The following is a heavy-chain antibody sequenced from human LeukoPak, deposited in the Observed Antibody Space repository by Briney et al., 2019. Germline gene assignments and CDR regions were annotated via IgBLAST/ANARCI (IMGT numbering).Heavy chain of an antibody. CDR2: ISDSGGNR. J-gene: IGHJ3*02. CDR3: AKGENGDSAFDI. V-gene: IGHV3-23*01. CDR1: GFTFSSYA. Sequence: PGGSLRLSCAASGFTFSSYAMNWVRQAPGKGLEWVSSISDSGGNRYSADSVRGRFTISRDNSKNTLYLQMNSLRAEDTAVYYCAKGENGDSAFDIWGQGTMVTVSS. D-gene: IGHD7-27*01.